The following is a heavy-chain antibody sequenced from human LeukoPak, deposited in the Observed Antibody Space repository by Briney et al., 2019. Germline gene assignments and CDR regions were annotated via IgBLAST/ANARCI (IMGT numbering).Heavy chain of an antibody. CDR3: AADGYMEYNWFDP. CDR1: GLTLRWHK. J-gene: IGHJ5*02. CDR2: ISGRSGST. V-gene: IGHV3-23*01. D-gene: IGHD5-24*01. Sequence: GGAPRLFCAASGLTLRWHKMKWGRQNPGEGLGWGSGISGRSGSTYYADSVKGRFTISRDNSKNTLYLQMNSLRAEDTAVYYCAADGYMEYNWFDPWGQGTLVTVSS.